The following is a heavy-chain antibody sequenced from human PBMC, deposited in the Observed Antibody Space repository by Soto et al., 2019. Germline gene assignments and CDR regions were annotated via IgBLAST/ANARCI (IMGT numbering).Heavy chain of an antibody. CDR3: ARGDATKIIVTTYYGLDV. J-gene: IGHJ6*02. V-gene: IGHV1-69*12. CDR2: IIPVFGTP. Sequence: QVQVVQSGAEVKKPGSSVKVSCKASGGSFSNYGISWVRQAPGQGLEWMGGIIPVFGTPHYAQKFQDRVTIPAXXSTSTVYMEVSSLTSEDTAVYYCARGDATKIIVTTYYGLDVWGQGTTVTVSS. D-gene: IGHD3-22*01. CDR1: GGSFSNYG.